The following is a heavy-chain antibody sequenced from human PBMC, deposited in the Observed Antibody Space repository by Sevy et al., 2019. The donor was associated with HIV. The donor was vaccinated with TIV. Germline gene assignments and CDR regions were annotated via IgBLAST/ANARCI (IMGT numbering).Heavy chain of an antibody. CDR2: RSYDGSNK. V-gene: IGHV3-30*18. CDR1: GFSFSNYA. Sequence: GGSLRLSCAASGFSFSNYAMHWVRRAPVKGLEWVAVRSYDGSNKHYANSVKGRFTISRDNSKNTLYLQMNSLRAEDTAVYYCAKDLEATITWGYYFDYWGQGTLVTVSS. D-gene: IGHD5-12*01. J-gene: IGHJ4*02. CDR3: AKDLEATITWGYYFDY.